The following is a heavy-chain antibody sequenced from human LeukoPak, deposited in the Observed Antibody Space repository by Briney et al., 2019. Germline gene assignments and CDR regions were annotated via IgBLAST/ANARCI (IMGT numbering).Heavy chain of an antibody. D-gene: IGHD3-9*01. V-gene: IGHV3-21*01. CDR1: GFTFNTFN. J-gene: IGHJ4*02. Sequence: PGGSLRLSCAASGFTFNTFNMNWVRQAPGKGLEWVSSITSGGDYIYYADSVKGRFTTSRDNAKNSLSLQLNSLRVQDTAVYYCARGHYDVLAASYKWTPDYWGQGTLVTVSS. CDR2: ITSGGDYI. CDR3: ARGHYDVLAASYKWTPDY.